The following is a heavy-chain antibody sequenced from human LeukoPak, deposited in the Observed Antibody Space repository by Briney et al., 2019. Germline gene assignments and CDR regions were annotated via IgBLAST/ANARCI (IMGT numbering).Heavy chain of an antibody. V-gene: IGHV1-2*02. CDR1: GYTFTGYY. CDR2: INPNSGGT. Sequence: GASVKVSCKASGYTFTGYYMHWVRQAPGQGLEWMGWINPNSGGTNYAQKFQGRVTMTRDTSISTAYMELSRLRSDDTAVYYCARGPYTIFAPYGMDVWGQGTTVTVSS. CDR3: ARGPYTIFAPYGMDV. D-gene: IGHD3-3*01. J-gene: IGHJ6*02.